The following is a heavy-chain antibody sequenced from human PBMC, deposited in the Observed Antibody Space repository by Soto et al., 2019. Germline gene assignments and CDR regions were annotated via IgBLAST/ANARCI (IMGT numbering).Heavy chain of an antibody. V-gene: IGHV1-2*02. CDR3: ARGGITFFGVVDH. J-gene: IGHJ4*02. CDR2: INPKSGDT. D-gene: IGHD3-3*01. Sequence: ASVKVSFKASGYTFADYYMHWVRQAPGQGLEWMGWINPKSGDTHYAQKFQGRVTMTRDTSVSTAYMELSRLKSDDTAVYYCARGGITFFGVVDHWGQGTLVTVSS. CDR1: GYTFADYY.